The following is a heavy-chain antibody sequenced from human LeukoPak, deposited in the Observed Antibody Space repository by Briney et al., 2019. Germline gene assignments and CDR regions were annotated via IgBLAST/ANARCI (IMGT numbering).Heavy chain of an antibody. V-gene: IGHV3-30*02. CDR2: IRYDGSNK. D-gene: IGHD1-26*01. CDR3: AKTMIKMGATTQRLDY. Sequence: GGSLRLSCAASGFTFSSYGMHWVRQAPGKGLEWVAFIRYDGSNKYYAVPEKGRVTISKDNSKNTLYLQMNSLRAEDTAVYYCAKTMIKMGATTQRLDYWGQGTLVTVSS. J-gene: IGHJ4*02. CDR1: GFTFSSYG.